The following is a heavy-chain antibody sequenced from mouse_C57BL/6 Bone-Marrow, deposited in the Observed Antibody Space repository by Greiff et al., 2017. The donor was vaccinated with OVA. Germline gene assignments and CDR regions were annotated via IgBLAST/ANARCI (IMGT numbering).Heavy chain of an antibody. CDR2: ISSGGSYT. Sequence: EVQGVESGGDLVKPGGSLKLSCAASGFTFSSYGMSWVRQTPDKRLEWVATISSGGSYTYYPDSVEGRFTISRDNAKNTLYLQMSSLKSEDTAMYYCARRGAWFAYWGQGTLVTVSA. CDR1: GFTFSSYG. CDR3: ARRGAWFAY. J-gene: IGHJ3*01. V-gene: IGHV5-6*01.